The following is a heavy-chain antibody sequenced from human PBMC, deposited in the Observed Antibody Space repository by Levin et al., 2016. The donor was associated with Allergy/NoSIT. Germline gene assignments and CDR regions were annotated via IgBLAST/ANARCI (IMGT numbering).Heavy chain of an antibody. J-gene: IGHJ5*02. Sequence: WVRQAPGQGLEWMGWINTNTGNPTYAQGFTGRFVFSLDTSVSTAYLQISSLKAEDTAVYYCAREAVYDSSGYYSNWFDPWGQGTLVTVSS. D-gene: IGHD3-22*01. V-gene: IGHV7-4-1*02. CDR2: INTNTGNP. CDR3: AREAVYDSSGYYSNWFDP.